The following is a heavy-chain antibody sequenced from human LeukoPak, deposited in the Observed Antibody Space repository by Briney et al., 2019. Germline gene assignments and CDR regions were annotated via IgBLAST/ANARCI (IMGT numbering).Heavy chain of an antibody. CDR2: IYGSTSA. CDR3: ARLNFGDDY. CDR1: GFTVSSKY. D-gene: IGHD4-17*01. Sequence: GGSLSLSCAVSGFTVSSKYISWVRQPPGRLLGWISLIYGSTSAVYADSVKGRFTISRDNSMNTVYLQMNSLRAEDTAIYYCARLNFGDDYWGQGTLVAVSS. J-gene: IGHJ4*02. V-gene: IGHV3-66*01.